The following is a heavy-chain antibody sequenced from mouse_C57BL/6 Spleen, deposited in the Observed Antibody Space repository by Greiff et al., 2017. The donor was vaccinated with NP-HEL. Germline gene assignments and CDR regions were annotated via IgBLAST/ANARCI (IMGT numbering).Heavy chain of an antibody. J-gene: IGHJ2*01. CDR2: INYDGSST. D-gene: IGHD2-10*01. V-gene: IGHV5-16*01. CDR1: GFTFSDSY. Sequence: EVKLVESEGGLVQPGSSMKLSCTASGFTFSDSYMAWVRQVPEKGLEWVANINYDGSSTDYLDSLKSRFIISRDNAKNILYLQMSSLKSEDTATYYCAREGSLLFDYWGQGTTLTVSS. CDR3: AREGSLLFDY.